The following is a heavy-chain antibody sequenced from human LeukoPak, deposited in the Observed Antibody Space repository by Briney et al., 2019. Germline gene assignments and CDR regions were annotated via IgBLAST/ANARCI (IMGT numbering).Heavy chain of an antibody. V-gene: IGHV5-51*01. CDR1: GYSFTSYW. CDR2: IYPGDSDT. CDR3: ARYSSGWRRYYFDY. J-gene: IGHJ4*02. Sequence: GESLKIPCKGSGYSFTSYWIGWVRQMPGKALEWLGIIYPGDSDTRYSPSFQGQVTISAHKSVRAAYPHGSRVNGSDTAVYFCARYSSGWRRYYFDYWGQGTLVTVSS. D-gene: IGHD6-25*01.